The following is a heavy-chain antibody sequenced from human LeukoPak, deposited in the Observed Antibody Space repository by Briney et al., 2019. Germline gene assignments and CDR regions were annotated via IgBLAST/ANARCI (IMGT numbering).Heavy chain of an antibody. V-gene: IGHV4-4*02. CDR1: GGSISNTNW. Sequence: SETLSLTCGVSGGSISNTNWWTWVRQPPGKGLEWIGEVNLQGSTNYNPSLKSRVAISVDKSENHISLKLTPVTAADTAVYYCARVNSSSWYVYGMDVWGQGTTVTVSS. J-gene: IGHJ6*02. D-gene: IGHD6-13*01. CDR3: ARVNSSSWYVYGMDV. CDR2: VNLQGST.